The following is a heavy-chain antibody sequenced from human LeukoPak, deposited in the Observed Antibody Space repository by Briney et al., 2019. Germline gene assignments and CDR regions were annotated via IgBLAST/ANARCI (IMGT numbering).Heavy chain of an antibody. CDR1: GGSFSGYY. D-gene: IGHD6-13*01. CDR2: IHYSGST. V-gene: IGHV4-59*01. CDR3: ARQVYSSSWSYYFEY. J-gene: IGHJ4*02. Sequence: PSETLSLTRAVYGGSFSGYYWSWIRQPPGRGLEWIGSIHYSGSTSYNSSLKSRVTMSIDTSKNQFPLKLSSVTPADTAVYYCARQVYSSSWSYYFEYWGQGILVTVSS.